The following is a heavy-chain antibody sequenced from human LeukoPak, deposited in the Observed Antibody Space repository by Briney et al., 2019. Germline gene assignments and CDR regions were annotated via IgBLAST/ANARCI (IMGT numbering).Heavy chain of an antibody. CDR3: ARKNYPGIAAAVDC. J-gene: IGHJ4*02. CDR2: ISSSSSYT. V-gene: IGHV3-11*06. D-gene: IGHD6-13*01. Sequence: GGSLRLSCAASGFTFSDYYMSWIRQAPGKGLEWVSYISSSSSYTNYADSVEGRFTISRDNAKNSLYLQMNSLRAEDTAVYYCARKNYPGIAAAVDCWGQGTLVTVSS. CDR1: GFTFSDYY.